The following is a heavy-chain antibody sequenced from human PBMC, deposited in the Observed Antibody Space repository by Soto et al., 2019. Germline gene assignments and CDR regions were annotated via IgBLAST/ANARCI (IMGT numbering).Heavy chain of an antibody. J-gene: IGHJ5*02. D-gene: IGHD3-3*01. CDR3: ARDRSITIFGVVSHNWFDP. V-gene: IGHV1-18*04. CDR1: GCTFTSYG. CDR2: ISAYNGNT. Sequence: XSVKVSCKASGCTFTSYGISWVRQAPGQGLEWMGWISAYNGNTNYAQKLQGRVTMTTDTSTSTAYMELRSLRSDDTAVYYCARDRSITIFGVVSHNWFDPWGQGTLVTVSS.